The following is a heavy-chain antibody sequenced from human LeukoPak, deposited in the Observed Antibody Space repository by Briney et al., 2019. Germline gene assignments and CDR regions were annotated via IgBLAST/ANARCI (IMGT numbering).Heavy chain of an antibody. CDR3: VRDDYDSLPYYFDF. Sequence: ASVKVSCKASGYTFTSYGISWVRQAPGQGLEWLGWISAYNGNTHYAQKLQGRLTLTTDTSANTAYMELRSLRSDDTAVYFCVRDDYDSLPYYFDFWGQGTLVTASS. V-gene: IGHV1-18*01. J-gene: IGHJ4*02. D-gene: IGHD3-22*01. CDR1: GYTFTSYG. CDR2: ISAYNGNT.